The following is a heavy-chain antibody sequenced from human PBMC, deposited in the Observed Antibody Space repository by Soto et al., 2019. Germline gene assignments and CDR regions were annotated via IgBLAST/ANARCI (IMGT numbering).Heavy chain of an antibody. CDR2: ISGSGDTT. J-gene: IGHJ4*02. Sequence: EVQLLESGGGFVQPGGSLRLSCAASGFTFSSCAMTWVRQAPGKGLEWVLCISGSGDTTYYSDSVKGRFTISRDTSRNTVYLQMNSLRADDTAVYYCAKGHPGGSCYSGLDCWGQGTLVTVSS. CDR1: GFTFSSCA. D-gene: IGHD2-15*01. V-gene: IGHV3-23*01. CDR3: AKGHPGGSCYSGLDC.